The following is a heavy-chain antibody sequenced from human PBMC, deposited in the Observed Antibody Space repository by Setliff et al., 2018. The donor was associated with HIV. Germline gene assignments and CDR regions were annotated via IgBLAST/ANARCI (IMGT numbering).Heavy chain of an antibody. V-gene: IGHV4-4*07. CDR3: ARVFPPTRGAPFGIPPGAFDI. CDR1: GGSMSSYY. CDR2: IYTSGSI. Sequence: SETLSLTCSVSGGSMSSYYWSWIRQTASKGLVWIGRIYTSGSIIYNPSLRSRVTVSVDTSKNQFSLKLSSVTAADTAVYYCARVFPPTRGAPFGIPPGAFDIWGQGTMGTVSS. D-gene: IGHD2-21*01. J-gene: IGHJ3*02.